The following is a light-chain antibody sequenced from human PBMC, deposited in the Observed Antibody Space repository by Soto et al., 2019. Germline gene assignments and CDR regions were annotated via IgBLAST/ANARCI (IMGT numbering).Light chain of an antibody. Sequence: DVVMTQSPLSLPVTLGQPASISCRSSQSLLYSDGNTYLTWFQQRPGQSPRRLIYKVSNRDSGVPDRFSGSGSGTDFTLRISRVEAEDVGVYYCMQGRHWPPITFGQGTRLEIK. CDR3: MQGRHWPPIT. V-gene: IGKV2-30*01. J-gene: IGKJ5*01. CDR1: QSLLYSDGNTY. CDR2: KVS.